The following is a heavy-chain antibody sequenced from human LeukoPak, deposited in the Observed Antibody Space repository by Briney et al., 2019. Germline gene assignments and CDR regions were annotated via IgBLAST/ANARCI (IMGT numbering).Heavy chain of an antibody. CDR1: GFVFRIYP. D-gene: IGHD6-19*01. J-gene: IGHJ4*02. CDR3: TTLMYTTGRQGFDS. V-gene: IGHV3-23*01. CDR2: ISADSGTT. Sequence: PGGSLRLSCAASGFVFRIYPMIWARHAPGKGLEWVSSISADSGTTNYADSAKGRFTVSRDNSKRTLFLQLNSLRAEDTAVYYCTTLMYTTGRQGFDSWGQGTRVTVSS.